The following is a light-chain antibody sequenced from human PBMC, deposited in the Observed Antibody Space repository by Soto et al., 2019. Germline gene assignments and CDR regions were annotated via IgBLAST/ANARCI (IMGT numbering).Light chain of an antibody. CDR2: AAS. CDR1: QSINSY. V-gene: IGKV1-39*01. J-gene: IGKJ1*01. Sequence: DIQMTQSPSSQSASVGERVTITCRASQSINSYLNWYQQKPGKAPKLLIYAASSLQSGVPSRCSGSVSETDFTLTITSLQPDDFATYYCQQTFSTPRTFGQGTRVEI. CDR3: QQTFSTPRT.